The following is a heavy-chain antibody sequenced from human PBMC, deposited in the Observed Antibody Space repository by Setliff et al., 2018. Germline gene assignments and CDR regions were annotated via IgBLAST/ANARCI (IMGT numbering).Heavy chain of an antibody. V-gene: IGHV3-23*03. D-gene: IGHD1-7*01. Sequence: GESLKISCVASSFNLANYAVTWVRQAPGQGLEWVSTIYSGDRSTFYTDSVKGRFIIYRDSSKNTLYMQMNSLRAEDTAVYYCAKPRVELRWGFESWGQGTLVTVSS. J-gene: IGHJ4*02. CDR2: IYSGDRST. CDR1: SFNLANYA. CDR3: AKPRVELRWGFES.